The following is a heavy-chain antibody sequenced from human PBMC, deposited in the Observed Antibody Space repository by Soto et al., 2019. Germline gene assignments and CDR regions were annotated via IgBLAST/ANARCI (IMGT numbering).Heavy chain of an antibody. CDR2: IYYRGST. CDR1: GGSVSSGSYY. CDR3: ARDLSGLFA. V-gene: IGHV4-61*01. D-gene: IGHD1-1*01. Sequence: QVQLQESGPGLVKPSETLSLTCTVSGGSVSSGSYYWSWIRQPPGKGLEWIGYIYYRGSTNYNPSLKSRVTISVDTSKNQFSLKLSSVTAADTAVYYCARDLSGLFAWGPGTLVTVS. J-gene: IGHJ5*02.